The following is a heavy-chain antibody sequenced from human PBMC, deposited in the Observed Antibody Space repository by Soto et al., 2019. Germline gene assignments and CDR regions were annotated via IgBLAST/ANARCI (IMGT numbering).Heavy chain of an antibody. CDR3: ARADYEILTGSYAMDV. CDR2: VSTNGAT. J-gene: IGHJ6*02. CDR1: DDFISSYY. D-gene: IGHD3-9*01. Sequence: SENLSLTCTVSDDFISSYYWNWIRQPAGKGLEWIGRVSTNGATNYNPSLESRVTMSVDTSKNQFSLKLTSVTAADTAVYFCARADYEILTGSYAMDVWGQGTTVTVSS. V-gene: IGHV4-4*07.